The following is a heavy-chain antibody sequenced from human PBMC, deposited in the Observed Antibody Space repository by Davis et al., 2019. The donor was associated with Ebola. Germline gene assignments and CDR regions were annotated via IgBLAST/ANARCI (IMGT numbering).Heavy chain of an antibody. CDR1: GGTFSSYA. D-gene: IGHD4-17*01. V-gene: IGHV1-69*13. CDR3: ARVKAGGDYVFGVQNYYYYGMDV. CDR2: IIPIFGTA. J-gene: IGHJ6*04. Sequence: SVKVSCKASGGTFSSYAISWVRQAPGQGLEWMGGIIPIFGTANYAQKFQGRVTITADESTSTAYMELSSLRSEDTAVYYCARVKAGGDYVFGVQNYYYYGMDVWGKGTTVTVSS.